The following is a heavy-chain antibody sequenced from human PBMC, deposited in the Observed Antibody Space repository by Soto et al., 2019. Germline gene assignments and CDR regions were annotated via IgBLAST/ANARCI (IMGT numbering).Heavy chain of an antibody. J-gene: IGHJ4*02. Sequence: ASVKVSCKASGYTFTSYAIHWVRQAPGQRLEWMGWINAGNGNTKYSQKFQGRVTITRDTSASTAYMELSSLRSEDTAIYYCVCLRGYDFDYWGQGTQVTVSS. V-gene: IGHV1-3*01. CDR2: INAGNGNT. CDR1: GYTFTSYA. D-gene: IGHD5-12*01. CDR3: VCLRGYDFDY.